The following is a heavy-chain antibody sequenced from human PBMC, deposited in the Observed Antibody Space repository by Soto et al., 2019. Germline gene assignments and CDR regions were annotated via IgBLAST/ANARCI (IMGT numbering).Heavy chain of an antibody. D-gene: IGHD6-19*01. J-gene: IGHJ4*02. CDR2: VDYSGNS. Sequence: SETLSLTCIVSGGSISSGDYYWSWIRQHPGKGLEWIGYVDYSGNSDSSPSLKSRVTISIDTSKKQVSLKLNSVTAADTAVYYCARNWFSVAGRFHFDYWGQGIPVTVSS. CDR1: GGSISSGDYY. V-gene: IGHV4-61*08. CDR3: ARNWFSVAGRFHFDY.